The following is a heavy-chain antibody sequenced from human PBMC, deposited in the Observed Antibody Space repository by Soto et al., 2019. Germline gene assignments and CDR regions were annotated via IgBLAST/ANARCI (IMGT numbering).Heavy chain of an antibody. D-gene: IGHD2-21*01. CDR2: ISAYNGKT. V-gene: IGHV1-18*01. CDR3: ARRTEAQGDGDM. CDR1: GYTFTSYG. Sequence: QVQLEQSGAEVKKPGASVKVSCKASGYTFTSYGISWVRQAPGQGLEWMGWISAYNGKTNYAQKLQGRVTMTTDTSTSTAYVEVRNLRADDTAVYYCARRTEAQGDGDMGGEWTMVTVTS. J-gene: IGHJ3*02.